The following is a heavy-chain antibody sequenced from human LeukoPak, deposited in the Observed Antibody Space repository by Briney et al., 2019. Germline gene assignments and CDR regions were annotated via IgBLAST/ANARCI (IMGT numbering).Heavy chain of an antibody. CDR1: GFTFSTYW. Sequence: GGSLRLSCAASGFTFSTYWMHWVRQAPGKGLVWVSRIKSDGGTNYADSVKGRFTISRDNVKKTVSLQMNSLRPEDTGVYYCARAPSEIGGYPEYFRHWGQGTLVTVSS. CDR2: IKSDGGT. D-gene: IGHD2-15*01. V-gene: IGHV3-74*01. J-gene: IGHJ1*01. CDR3: ARAPSEIGGYPEYFRH.